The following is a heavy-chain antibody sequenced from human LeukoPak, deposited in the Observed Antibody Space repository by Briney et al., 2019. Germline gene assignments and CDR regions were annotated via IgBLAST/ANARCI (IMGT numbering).Heavy chain of an antibody. Sequence: SETLSLTCAVYGGSFSGYYWSWIRQPPGKGLEWIGSIYYSGNTYYNPSLKSRVTISVDTSKNQFSLKLSSVTAADTAVYYCARRGIGPFDFWGQGTLVTVSA. CDR2: IYYSGNT. V-gene: IGHV4-34*01. J-gene: IGHJ4*02. CDR3: ARRGIGPFDF. D-gene: IGHD1-14*01. CDR1: GGSFSGYY.